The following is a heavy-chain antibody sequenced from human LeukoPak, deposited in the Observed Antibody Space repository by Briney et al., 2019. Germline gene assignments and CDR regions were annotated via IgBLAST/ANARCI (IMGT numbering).Heavy chain of an antibody. V-gene: IGHV1-2*02. D-gene: IGHD5-24*01. CDR1: GYTFTGYY. CDR3: ARGRLKNGYNYFGHFDY. Sequence: ASVKVSCKASGYTFTGYYMHWVRQAPGQGLEWMGWINPNSGGTNYAQKFQGRVTMTRDTSINTVYMELSRLRSEDTAVYYCARGRLKNGYNYFGHFDYWGQGTLVTVSS. CDR2: INPNSGGT. J-gene: IGHJ4*02.